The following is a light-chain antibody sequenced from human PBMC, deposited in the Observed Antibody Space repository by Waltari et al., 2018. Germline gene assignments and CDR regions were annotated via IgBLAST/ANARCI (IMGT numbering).Light chain of an antibody. J-gene: IGLJ3*02. Sequence: QSVLTQPPSASGTPGQGVTIRCSGSCANTGSKPVNWYQQLPGTAPKLLIYSINQRPSGVPDRFSVSKSDTSSSLAISGLQSEDEADYYCTTWDDSLNGRVFGGGTKLTVL. V-gene: IGLV1-44*01. CDR1: CANTGSKP. CDR3: TTWDDSLNGRV. CDR2: SIN.